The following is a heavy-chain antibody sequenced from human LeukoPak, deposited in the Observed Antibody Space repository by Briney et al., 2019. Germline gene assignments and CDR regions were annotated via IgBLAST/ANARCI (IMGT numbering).Heavy chain of an antibody. D-gene: IGHD3-9*01. CDR3: ARDRVNYDILTGYQEAGY. J-gene: IGHJ4*02. V-gene: IGHV3-33*01. Sequence: PGRSLRLSCAASGFTFSNNGMHWVRQAPGKGLEWVAVIWYDGSNKYYADSVKGRFTISRDNSKNTLYLQMNSLRAEDTAVYYCARDRVNYDILTGYQEAGYWGQGTLVTVSA. CDR2: IWYDGSNK. CDR1: GFTFSNNG.